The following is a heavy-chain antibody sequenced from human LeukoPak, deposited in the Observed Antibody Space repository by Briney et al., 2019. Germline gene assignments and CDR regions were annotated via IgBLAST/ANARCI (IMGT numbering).Heavy chain of an antibody. D-gene: IGHD6-19*01. CDR2: IYHSGST. CDR1: GGSISTYY. J-gene: IGHJ4*02. Sequence: PSETLSLTCTVSGGSISTYYWSWIRQPPGKGLEWIGYIYHSGSTNYNPSLKSRVTISVDTSKNQFSLKLNSVTAADTAVYFCARGDSSGWYYFDFWGQGTLVTVSS. V-gene: IGHV4-59*01. CDR3: ARGDSSGWYYFDF.